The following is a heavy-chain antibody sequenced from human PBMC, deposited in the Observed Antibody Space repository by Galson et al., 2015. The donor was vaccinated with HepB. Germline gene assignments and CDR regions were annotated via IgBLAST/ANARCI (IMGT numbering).Heavy chain of an antibody. CDR2: ISSSSSYI. CDR3: ARTTMVRGVIIKIVGAFDI. J-gene: IGHJ3*02. CDR1: GFTFSSYS. D-gene: IGHD3-10*01. V-gene: IGHV3-21*01. Sequence: SLRLSCAASGFTFSSYSMNWVRQAPGKGLEWVSSISSSSSYIYYADSVKGRFTISRDNAKNSLYLQMNSLRAEDTAVYYCARTTMVRGVIIKIVGAFDIWGQGTMVTVSS.